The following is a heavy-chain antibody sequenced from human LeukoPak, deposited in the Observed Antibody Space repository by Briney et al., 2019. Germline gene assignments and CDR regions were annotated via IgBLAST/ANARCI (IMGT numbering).Heavy chain of an antibody. V-gene: IGHV3-74*01. CDR1: EFTFSNYW. J-gene: IGHJ3*02. D-gene: IGHD3-3*01. Sequence: GGSLRLSCAASEFTFSNYWTHWVRQAPGKGLVCVSRINSDGSSTSYADSVKGRFTISRDNAKNTLYLQMNSLRVEDTAVYYCARGFTIFGVVNDGFDIWGQGTTVTVSS. CDR3: ARGFTIFGVVNDGFDI. CDR2: INSDGSST.